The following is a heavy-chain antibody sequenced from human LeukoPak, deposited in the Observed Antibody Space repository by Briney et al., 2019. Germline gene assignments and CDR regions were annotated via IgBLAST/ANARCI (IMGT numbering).Heavy chain of an antibody. CDR3: AHSYEIDSSGSHRPPAF. CDR1: GFIFSANY. CDR2: FYSGGHTFHRDGTT. D-gene: IGHD3-22*01. J-gene: IGHJ4*02. V-gene: IGHV3-53*05. Sequence: GGSLRLSCAASGFIFSANYMSWVRQAPGKGLEWVSVFYSGGHTFHRDGTTYYADSVKGRFTISGDKSANTVYLQRNRLRLDDTAVYYCAHSYEIDSSGSHRPPAFWGQGTLVTVSS.